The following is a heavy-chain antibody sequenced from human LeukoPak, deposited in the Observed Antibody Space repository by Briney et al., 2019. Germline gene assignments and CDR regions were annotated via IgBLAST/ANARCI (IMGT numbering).Heavy chain of an antibody. Sequence: GGSLRLSCAASGFTFSSYAMHWVRQAPGKGLEWVAVISYDGSYKYYADSVKGRFTISRDNSKNTLYLQMNSLRAEDTAVYYCAKEAHYYDSSGYPPDFDYWGQGTLVTVSS. D-gene: IGHD3-22*01. CDR1: GFTFSSYA. CDR3: AKEAHYYDSSGYPPDFDY. V-gene: IGHV3-30-3*01. J-gene: IGHJ4*02. CDR2: ISYDGSYK.